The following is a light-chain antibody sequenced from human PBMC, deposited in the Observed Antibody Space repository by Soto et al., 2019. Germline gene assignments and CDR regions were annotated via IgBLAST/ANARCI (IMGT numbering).Light chain of an antibody. Sequence: DIQMTQSPSSLSASVGDRVTITCRASQSISTYLNWYQHKPGKAPKVLIYAVSSLQSGVPSRFSVSGSGTDFTLTITSLQPEDSATYYCQHSYGTPRTFGQGTKVEIK. V-gene: IGKV1-39*01. J-gene: IGKJ1*01. CDR1: QSISTY. CDR3: QHSYGTPRT. CDR2: AVS.